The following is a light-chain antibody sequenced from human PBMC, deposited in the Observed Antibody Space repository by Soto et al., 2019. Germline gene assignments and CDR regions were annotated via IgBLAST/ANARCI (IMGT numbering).Light chain of an antibody. CDR3: QQYADSAT. J-gene: IGKJ5*01. CDR2: GAS. Sequence: EIVLTQSPGTLSLSPGERATLSCRASQSVRSSDLAWYQQKPGQAPRLLIYGASSRATGIPDRFSGSGSGTDFTLTSSRLEPEDFAVYHCQQYADSATFGQGTRLEIK. V-gene: IGKV3-20*01. CDR1: QSVRSSD.